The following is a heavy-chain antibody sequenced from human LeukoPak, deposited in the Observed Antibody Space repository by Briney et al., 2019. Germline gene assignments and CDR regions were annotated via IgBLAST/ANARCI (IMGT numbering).Heavy chain of an antibody. D-gene: IGHD3-10*01. CDR3: ARHRTAINKYGPYDAFDI. CDR1: GVSINSGDYY. CDR2: IYYSGRT. J-gene: IGHJ3*02. V-gene: IGHV4-39*01. Sequence: SETLSLTCTVSGVSINSGDYYWGWIRQPPGEGLEWIGTIYYSGRTYYNPPLKSRVTISEDTSKNQFSLKLTSVTAADTAIYYCARHRTAINKYGPYDAFDIWGQGTMVTVSS.